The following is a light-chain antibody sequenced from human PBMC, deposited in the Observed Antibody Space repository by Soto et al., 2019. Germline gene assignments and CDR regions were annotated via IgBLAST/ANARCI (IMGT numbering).Light chain of an antibody. V-gene: IGKV1-39*01. CDR3: QQSYIEPWGT. Sequence: DIQMTQSPSTLSASVGDRVTITCRASQNIDIWLAWYQQRPGKAPRLLMYAASTLQSGVPSRFSGSGSGTDFTLAISSLQPEDFATYYCQQSYIEPWGTCGQGTKVDIK. J-gene: IGKJ1*01. CDR1: QNIDIW. CDR2: AAS.